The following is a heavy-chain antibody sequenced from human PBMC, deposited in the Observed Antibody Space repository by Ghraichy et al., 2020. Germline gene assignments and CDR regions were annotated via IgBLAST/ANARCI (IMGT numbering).Heavy chain of an antibody. CDR1: GFTFSSYA. CDR2: ISYDGSNK. D-gene: IGHD6-19*01. Sequence: GGSLRLSCAASGFTFSSYAMHWVRQAPGKGLEWVAVISYDGSNKYYADSVKGRFTISRDNSKNTLYLRMNSLRAEDTAVYYCARGSLVRSGWYSSVDYWGQGTLVTVSS. V-gene: IGHV3-30*04. CDR3: ARGSLVRSGWYSSVDY. J-gene: IGHJ4*02.